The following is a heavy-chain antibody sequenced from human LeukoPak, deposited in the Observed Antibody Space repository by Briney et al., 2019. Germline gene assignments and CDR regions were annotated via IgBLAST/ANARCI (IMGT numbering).Heavy chain of an antibody. CDR3: ARALIRSSTRNWFDP. D-gene: IGHD2-2*01. CDR2: ISGSGGST. CDR1: GFTFSSYA. Sequence: GGSLRLSCAASGFTFSSYAMSWVRQAPGKGMEWVSAISGSGGSTYYADSVKGRFTISRDNSKNTLYLQMNSLRAEDTAVYYCARALIRSSTRNWFDPWGQGTLVTVSS. V-gene: IGHV3-23*01. J-gene: IGHJ5*02.